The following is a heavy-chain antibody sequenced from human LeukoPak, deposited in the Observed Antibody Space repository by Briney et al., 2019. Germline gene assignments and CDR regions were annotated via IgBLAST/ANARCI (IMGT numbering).Heavy chain of an antibody. V-gene: IGHV1-46*01. CDR3: ATFSFRGDGYKH. Sequence: ASVKVSCKASGYTFTSYYMHWVRQAPGQGLEWMGIINPSGGSTSYAQKFQGRVTMTRDTSTSTVYMELSSLRSEDTAVYYCATFSFRGDGYKHWGQGTLVAVSS. CDR2: INPSGGST. CDR1: GYTFTSYY. J-gene: IGHJ4*02. D-gene: IGHD3-10*01.